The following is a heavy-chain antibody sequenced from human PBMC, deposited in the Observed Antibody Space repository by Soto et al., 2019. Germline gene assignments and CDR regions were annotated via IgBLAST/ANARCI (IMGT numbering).Heavy chain of an antibody. CDR3: AKRRGQQLENWQFAV. V-gene: IGHV3-23*01. CDR2: ISSDGGGT. D-gene: IGHD1-1*01. Sequence: EVQLLESGGGLVQPGGSLRLSCVASGFSFSDRAMSWVRQAPGKGLEWVSDISSDGGGTFYADSVKGRFTISRDNVKKTVHLQMKRLRDDDPATYYCAKRRGQQLENWQFAVWGRGSLVRVAS. CDR1: GFSFSDRA. J-gene: IGHJ2*01.